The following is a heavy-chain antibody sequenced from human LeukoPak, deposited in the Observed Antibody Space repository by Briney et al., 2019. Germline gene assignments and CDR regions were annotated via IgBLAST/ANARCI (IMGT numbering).Heavy chain of an antibody. CDR1: GGSISSGGYS. D-gene: IGHD3-22*01. CDR2: IYHSGST. CDR3: ARGHQNYYDSSGYYAAAFDI. Sequence: SETLSLTRAVSGGSISSGGYSWSWIRQPPGKGLEWIGYIYHSGSTYYNPSLKSRVTISVDTSKNQFSLKLSSVTAADTAVYYCARGHQNYYDSSGYYAAAFDIWGQGTVVTVSS. J-gene: IGHJ3*02. V-gene: IGHV4-30-2*01.